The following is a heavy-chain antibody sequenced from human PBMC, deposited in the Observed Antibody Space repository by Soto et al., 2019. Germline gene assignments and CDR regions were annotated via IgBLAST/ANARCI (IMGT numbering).Heavy chain of an antibody. V-gene: IGHV1-8*01. Sequence: QVQLVQSGSEVRRPGTSVKVSCKASGYLFTENDINWVRQATGQGHEWMGWMNPKSGNTGYAEKFQGRVSMTRDNSKTTAYMELSSLGSKDTAVYYCVRAPLYYYSADYFDTWGQGTQITVTT. J-gene: IGHJ4*02. D-gene: IGHD2-8*01. CDR2: MNPKSGNT. CDR3: VRAPLYYYSADYFDT. CDR1: GYLFTEND.